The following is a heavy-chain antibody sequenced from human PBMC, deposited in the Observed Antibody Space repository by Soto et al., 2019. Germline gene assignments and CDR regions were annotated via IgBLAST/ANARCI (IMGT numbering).Heavy chain of an antibody. CDR3: ARTNVSVPGMI. D-gene: IGHD6-19*01. CDR1: GFTFSNYW. V-gene: IGHV3-7*01. J-gene: IGHJ4*02. CDR2: IKQDGSEI. Sequence: EVQLVESGGALVQPGGSLRLSCAASGFTFSNYWMSWVRQAPGQGPEWVAIIKQDGSEIYYVDSVKGRFTISRDNAKNSVYLQMDSLRVEDTAVYYCARTNVSVPGMIWVQGTLVTVSS.